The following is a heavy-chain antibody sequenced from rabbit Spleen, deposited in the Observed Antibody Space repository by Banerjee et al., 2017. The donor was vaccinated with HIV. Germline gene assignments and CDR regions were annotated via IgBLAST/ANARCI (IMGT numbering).Heavy chain of an antibody. CDR1: GFPFSNKA. CDR2: IDPVFGIT. CDR3: ARGLLWDSSGGLYYLTL. Sequence: QEQLEESGGGLVKPEGSLTLTCKASGFPFSNKAVMCWVRQAPGKGLEWIGYIDPVFGITYYANWVSGRFSISRENAQNTVFLQMTSLTAADTATYFCARGLLWDSSGGLYYLTLWGQGTLVTVS. V-gene: IGHV1S47*01. D-gene: IGHD4-1*01. J-gene: IGHJ4*01.